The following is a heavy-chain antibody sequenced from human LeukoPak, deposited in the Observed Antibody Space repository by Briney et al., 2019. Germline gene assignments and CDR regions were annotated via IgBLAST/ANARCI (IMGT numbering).Heavy chain of an antibody. J-gene: IGHJ4*02. CDR2: INHSGST. D-gene: IGHD3-3*02. Sequence: SETLSLTCAVYGGSFSGYYWSWIRQPPGKGLEWIGEINHSGSTNYNPSLKSRVTISVDTSKNQFSLKLSSVTAADTAVYYCAGGAPRIGDHFSLSDLNFDYWGQGTLVTVSS. CDR1: GGSFSGYY. V-gene: IGHV4-34*01. CDR3: AGGAPRIGDHFSLSDLNFDY.